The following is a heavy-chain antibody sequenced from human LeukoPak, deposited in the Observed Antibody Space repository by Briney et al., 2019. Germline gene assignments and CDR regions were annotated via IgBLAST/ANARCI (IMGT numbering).Heavy chain of an antibody. CDR3: ASEKSSTSGDWFDP. J-gene: IGHJ5*02. CDR1: GFTFSDYY. V-gene: IGHV3-11*01. Sequence: GGSLRLSCAASGFTFSDYYMSWIRQAPGTGLEWVSYISSSGSTIYYADSVKGRFTISRDNAKNSLYLQMNSLRAEDTAVYYCASEKSSTSGDWFDPWGQGTLVTVSS. D-gene: IGHD2-2*01. CDR2: ISSSGSTI.